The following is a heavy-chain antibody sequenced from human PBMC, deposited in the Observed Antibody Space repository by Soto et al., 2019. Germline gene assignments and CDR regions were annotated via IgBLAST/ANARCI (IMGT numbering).Heavy chain of an antibody. V-gene: IGHV3-9*01. CDR1: GFTFGDYA. Sequence: EVQLVESGGGLVQPGRSLRLSCAASGFTFGDYAMHWVRQAPGKGLEWVPGISWNSGSIGYADSVKGRFTISRDNAKNSLYLPMTSLRAEDTALYYCAKGDSSSFYYGMDVWGQGTTVTVSS. CDR2: ISWNSGSI. J-gene: IGHJ6*02. D-gene: IGHD6-13*01. CDR3: AKGDSSSFYYGMDV.